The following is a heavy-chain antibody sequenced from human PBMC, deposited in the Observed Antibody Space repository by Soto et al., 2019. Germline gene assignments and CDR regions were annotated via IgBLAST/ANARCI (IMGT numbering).Heavy chain of an antibody. CDR2: ISGSGGST. CDR1: GFTFSSYA. CDR3: AKWASEADIAVAGWGGDAFDI. J-gene: IGHJ3*02. Sequence: GGSLRLSCAASGFTFSSYAMSWVRQAPGKGLEWVSAISGSGGSTYYADSVKGRFTISRDNSKNTLYLQMNSLRAEDTAVYYCAKWASEADIAVAGWGGDAFDIWGQGTMVTVSS. D-gene: IGHD6-19*01. V-gene: IGHV3-23*01.